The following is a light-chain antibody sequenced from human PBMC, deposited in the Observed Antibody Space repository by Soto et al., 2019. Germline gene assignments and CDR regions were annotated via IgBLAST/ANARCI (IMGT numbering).Light chain of an antibody. V-gene: IGKV3-15*01. CDR3: QQYNNWPWT. J-gene: IGKJ1*01. CDR1: QALNTR. Sequence: EIVLTQSPATLSAFPGDRVTLSCRASQALNTRLAWYQHKPGQAPRLLIYLTSNRAAGFPARFSGSGSGTYFTLTISSLQSEDFAVYYCQQYNNWPWTLGQGTKVDIK. CDR2: LTS.